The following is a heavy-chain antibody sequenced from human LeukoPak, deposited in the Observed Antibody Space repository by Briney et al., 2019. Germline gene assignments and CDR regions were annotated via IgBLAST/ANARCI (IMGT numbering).Heavy chain of an antibody. CDR1: GFTFSSYG. CDR2: ISYDGSNK. Sequence: GGSLRLSCAASGFTFSSYGMPWVRQAPGKGLEWVAVISYDGSNKYYADSVKGRFTISRDNSKNTLYLQMNSLRAEDTAVYYCARSLGRDMEDYWGQGTLVTGSS. V-gene: IGHV3-30*03. J-gene: IGHJ4*02. CDR3: ARSLGRDMEDY. D-gene: IGHD2-15*01.